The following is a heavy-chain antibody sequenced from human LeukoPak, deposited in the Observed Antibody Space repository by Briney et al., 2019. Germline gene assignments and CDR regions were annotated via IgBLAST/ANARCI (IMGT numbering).Heavy chain of an antibody. CDR3: ARGPLYSYGIIDY. CDR2: INPNNGDT. D-gene: IGHD5-18*01. J-gene: IGHJ4*02. Sequence: ASVKVSCKASGYTFTGYFLHWVRQAPGQGLEWMGRINPNNGDTNYAQNLQGGVTMTRDTSISTAYMELSRLRSDDTAVYFRARGPLYSYGIIDYWGQGTLVTVSS. V-gene: IGHV1-2*06. CDR1: GYTFTGYF.